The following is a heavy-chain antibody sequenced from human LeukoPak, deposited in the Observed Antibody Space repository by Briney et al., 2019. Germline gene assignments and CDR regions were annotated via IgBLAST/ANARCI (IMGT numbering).Heavy chain of an antibody. J-gene: IGHJ4*02. Sequence: GGSLRLSCAASGFTVSSNYMSWVRQAPGKGLEWVSVIYSGGSTYYADSVKGRFTISRDNSKNTLYLQMNSLRSEDTAVYYCATVGYYDSSGPQFLYYWGQGTLVTVSS. CDR2: IYSGGST. CDR3: ATVGYYDSSGPQFLYY. V-gene: IGHV3-53*05. D-gene: IGHD3-22*01. CDR1: GFTVSSNY.